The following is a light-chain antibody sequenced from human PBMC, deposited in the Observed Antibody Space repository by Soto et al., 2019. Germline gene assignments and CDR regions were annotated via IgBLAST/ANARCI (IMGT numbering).Light chain of an antibody. J-gene: IGLJ2*01. CDR3: AAWDDSLNGPV. Sequence: QPVLTQPPSASGTPGQRVTISCSGSSSNIGSNTVNWYQQLPGTAPKLLIYSNNQRPSGVPDRFSGSKSGTSASLAISGLHSEDEADYYCAAWDDSLNGPVFGGGTKLTVL. V-gene: IGLV1-44*01. CDR2: SNN. CDR1: SSNIGSNT.